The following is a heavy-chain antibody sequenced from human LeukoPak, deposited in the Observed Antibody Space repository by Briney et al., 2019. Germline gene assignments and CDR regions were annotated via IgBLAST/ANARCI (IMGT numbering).Heavy chain of an antibody. V-gene: IGHV3-30*02. CDR1: GFTFSSYG. CDR3: AKDLSYSSSSGPRFDY. J-gene: IGHJ4*02. Sequence: GGSLRLSCAASGFTFSSYGMNWVRQAPGKGLEWVAYIRYDGSNKYYADSVKCRFTIPRDNSKNTLYLQMNSLRAEDTAVYYCAKDLSYSSSSGPRFDYWGQGTLVTVSS. CDR2: IRYDGSNK. D-gene: IGHD6-6*01.